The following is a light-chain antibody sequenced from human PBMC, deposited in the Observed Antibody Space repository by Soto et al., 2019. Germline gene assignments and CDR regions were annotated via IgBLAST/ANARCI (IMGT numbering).Light chain of an antibody. CDR3: QQLNSYPFT. V-gene: IGKV1-8*01. CDR2: AAS. J-gene: IGKJ5*01. CDR1: QGISSY. Sequence: AIRMTQSPSSFSASTGDRVTITCRASQGISSYLAWYQQKPGKAPKLLIYAASTLQSGVPSRFCGSGSGTEFTLTISSLQPGDFATYYCQQLNSYPFTFGQGTRLEIK.